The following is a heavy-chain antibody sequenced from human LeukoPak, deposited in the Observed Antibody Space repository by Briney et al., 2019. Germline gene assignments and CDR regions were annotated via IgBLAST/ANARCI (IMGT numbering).Heavy chain of an antibody. CDR2: IYYSGST. Sequence: MASQTLSLTCTVSGASVTSGGSYWSWIRQPPGKGLEWIGYIYYSGSTYYNPSLKSRVTISVDTSKNQFSLKLSSVTAADTAVYYCARGVATTPHFDYWGQGTLVTVSS. CDR1: GASVTSGGSY. V-gene: IGHV4-30-4*01. J-gene: IGHJ4*02. D-gene: IGHD5-12*01. CDR3: ARGVATTPHFDY.